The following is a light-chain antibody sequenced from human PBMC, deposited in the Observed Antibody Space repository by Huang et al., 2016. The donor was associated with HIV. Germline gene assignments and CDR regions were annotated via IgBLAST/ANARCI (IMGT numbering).Light chain of an antibody. Sequence: EIVLTQSPATLSLSPGERATRSCRARQSISSYLAWYQQKPGQAPRLLIYDTSNRATGIPARFGGSGSETNVTLTISSLEPEDFAVYYCQQRTNFGQGTRLDIK. CDR3: QQRTN. CDR2: DTS. CDR1: QSISSY. V-gene: IGKV3-11*01. J-gene: IGKJ5*01.